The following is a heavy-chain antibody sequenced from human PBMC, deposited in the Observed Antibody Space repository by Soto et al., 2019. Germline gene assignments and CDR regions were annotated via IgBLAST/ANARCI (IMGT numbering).Heavy chain of an antibody. CDR1: GFTFDSYA. Sequence: GGSLRLSCAASGFTFDSYAMRWVVQASGKGLEWVSAISGSGGSTYYADSVKGRFTISRDNSKNTLYLQMNSLRAEDTAVYYCAKRGGYCSGGSCYWEILSAFDISGQGTMVTVS. J-gene: IGHJ3*02. V-gene: IGHV3-23*01. CDR2: ISGSGGST. D-gene: IGHD2-15*01. CDR3: AKRGGYCSGGSCYWEILSAFDI.